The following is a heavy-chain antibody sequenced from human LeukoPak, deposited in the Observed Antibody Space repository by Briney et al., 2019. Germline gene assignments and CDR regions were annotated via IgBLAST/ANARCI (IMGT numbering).Heavy chain of an antibody. CDR1: LFTLTKYA. Sequence: GGSLRLSCADSLFTLTKYAMSWVREAPGKGLGWVSLISGSGIGTYFAESVKGPFTISRDNSKNTLYLQMNSLRAEDTAVYCWAKVYSRDYGGNSFFDYWGQGTLVTVSS. V-gene: IGHV3-23*01. J-gene: IGHJ4*02. D-gene: IGHD4-23*01. CDR3: AKVYSRDYGGNSFFDY. CDR2: ISGSGIGT.